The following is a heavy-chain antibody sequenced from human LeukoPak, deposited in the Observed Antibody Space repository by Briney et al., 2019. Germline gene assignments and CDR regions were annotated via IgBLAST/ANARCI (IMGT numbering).Heavy chain of an antibody. CDR2: INPNSGGT. V-gene: IGHV1-2*02. CDR3: ARGGVACGGDCYADAFDI. CDR1: GYTFTGYY. Sequence: GASVKVSCKASGYTFTGYYMHWVRQAPGQGLEWMGWINPNSGGTNYAQKFQGRVTITADESTSTAYMELSSLRSEDTAVYYCARGGVACGGDCYADAFDIWGQGTMVTVSS. D-gene: IGHD2-21*01. J-gene: IGHJ3*02.